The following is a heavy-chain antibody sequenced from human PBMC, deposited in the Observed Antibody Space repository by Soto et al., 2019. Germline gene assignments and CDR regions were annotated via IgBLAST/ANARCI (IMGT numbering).Heavy chain of an antibody. CDR2: VYYSGTA. CDR3: ARNWVVVVFAPWYGMDV. Sequence: SETLSLTCTVSGGSISSNCWGWIRQSPEKGLEWVGSVYYSGTAYYNPSLKSRVTISVDTSKNQFSLKLNSVTAADTAVYYCARNWVVVVFAPWYGMDVWGQGTTVTVSS. CDR1: GGSISSNC. J-gene: IGHJ6*02. V-gene: IGHV4-39*01. D-gene: IGHD2-15*01.